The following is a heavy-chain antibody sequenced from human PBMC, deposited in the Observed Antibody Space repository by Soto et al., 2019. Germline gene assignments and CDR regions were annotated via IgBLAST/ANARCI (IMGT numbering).Heavy chain of an antibody. CDR3: ARDTVTTDYYYYGMDV. D-gene: IGHD4-17*01. CDR1: GFTFSSYV. J-gene: IGHJ6*02. Sequence: GGLLRLACAASGFTFSSYVMHWVRNDTDKGLEWVAVIWYDGSNKYYADSVKGRFTISRDNSKNTLYLQMNSLRAEDTAVYYCARDTVTTDYYYYGMDVWGQGTTVTVSS. V-gene: IGHV3-33*01. CDR2: IWYDGSNK.